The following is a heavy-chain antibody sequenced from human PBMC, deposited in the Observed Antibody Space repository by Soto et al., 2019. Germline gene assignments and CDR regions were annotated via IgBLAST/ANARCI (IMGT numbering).Heavy chain of an antibody. D-gene: IGHD4-4*01. Sequence: PSETLSLTCAVSGYSISSSNWWGWIRQPPGKGLEWIGYIYYSGTTYYNPSLKSRVTMSVDTSKNQFSLKLSSVTAADTAVYYCASPRPKQYLLDFDYWGQGTLVTVSP. J-gene: IGHJ4*02. CDR3: ASPRPKQYLLDFDY. V-gene: IGHV4-28*01. CDR1: GYSISSSNW. CDR2: IYYSGTT.